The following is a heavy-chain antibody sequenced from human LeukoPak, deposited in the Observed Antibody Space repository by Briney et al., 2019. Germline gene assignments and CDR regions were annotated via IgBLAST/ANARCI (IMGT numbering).Heavy chain of an antibody. CDR2: ISYDGSNK. CDR1: GFTSSSYG. J-gene: IGHJ6*02. Sequence: GRSLRLSCAASGFTSSSYGMHWVRQAPGKGLEWVAVISYDGSNKYYADSVKGRFTISRDNSKNTLYLQMNSLRAEDTAVYYCAKTLHPSQQWLVSDYYYGMDVWGQGTTVTVSS. V-gene: IGHV3-30*18. CDR3: AKTLHPSQQWLVSDYYYGMDV. D-gene: IGHD6-19*01.